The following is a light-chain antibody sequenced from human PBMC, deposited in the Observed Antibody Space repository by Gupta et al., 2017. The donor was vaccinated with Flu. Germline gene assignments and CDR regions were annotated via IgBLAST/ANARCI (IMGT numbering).Light chain of an antibody. CDR2: KVS. CDR3: MQVTHWPRT. J-gene: IGKJ1*01. CDR1: HSLVYSDGNTY. V-gene: IGKV2-30*01. Sequence: EVVMTQSPLSLPVNLGRLACISCRSSHSLVYSDGNTYLSWFQQRPGQSPRRLLYKVSNRDSGVPDRFSGSGSGTDFTLRISRVEAEDVGVYYCMQVTHWPRTFGQGTKVEIK.